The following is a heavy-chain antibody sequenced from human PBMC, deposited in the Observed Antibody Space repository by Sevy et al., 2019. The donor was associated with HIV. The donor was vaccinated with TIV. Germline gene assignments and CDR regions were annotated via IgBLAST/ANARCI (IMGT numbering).Heavy chain of an antibody. Sequence: GGSLRLSCAASGFTVSSNYMSWVRQAPGKGLEWVSVIYSGGSTYYADSVKGRFTISRDNSKNTLYLQMNSLRAEDTAVYYCVRARSGWSGHYYYGMDVWGQGTTVTVSS. J-gene: IGHJ6*02. V-gene: IGHV3-53*01. CDR1: GFTVSSNY. D-gene: IGHD6-19*01. CDR2: IYSGGST. CDR3: VRARSGWSGHYYYGMDV.